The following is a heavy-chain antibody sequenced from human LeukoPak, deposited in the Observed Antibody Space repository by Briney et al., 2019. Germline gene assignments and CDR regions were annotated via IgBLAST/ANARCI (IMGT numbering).Heavy chain of an antibody. CDR2: LSDGGTP. CDR1: GYSISSGHY. D-gene: IGHD3-3*02. Sequence: PSETLSLTCDVSGYSISSGHYWGWIRQPPGKGLEWIGSLSDGGTPDYNPSLKSRVSMSIDTPKNQFSLRLRSLTAADTAIYYCGTSDSGSIFGVVISFWGQGTLVTVSS. J-gene: IGHJ4*02. CDR3: GTSDSGSIFGVVISF. V-gene: IGHV4-38-2*01.